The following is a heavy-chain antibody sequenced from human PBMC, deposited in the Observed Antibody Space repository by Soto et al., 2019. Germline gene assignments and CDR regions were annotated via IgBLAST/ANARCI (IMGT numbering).Heavy chain of an antibody. D-gene: IGHD5-12*01. CDR1: GGSINTFY. CDR3: AREGSYSAYNFAHGIQLWSFDF. J-gene: IGHJ4*02. Sequence: ADTLSLTCTVSGGSINTFYWSWVRQPAGKGLECMGRIFSSGSTSFNPSLESRVAMSVDTSKNHFSLNLSSVTAADMAVYYCAREGSYSAYNFAHGIQLWSFDFWGQGALVTVSS. CDR2: IFSSGST. V-gene: IGHV4-4*07.